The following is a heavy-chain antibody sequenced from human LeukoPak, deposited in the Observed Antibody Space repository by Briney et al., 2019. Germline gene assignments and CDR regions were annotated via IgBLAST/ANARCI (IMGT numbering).Heavy chain of an antibody. CDR1: GFTFASSW. V-gene: IGHV3-7*01. Sequence: GGSLRLSCVVSGFTFASSWMTWVRQAPGKGLEWVANTKEDGSEKHYVDSVKGRFTISRDNAKNSLYLQINSLRAEDTAVYYCAREPGIGYAFDIWGQGTMVTVSS. D-gene: IGHD3-10*01. CDR3: AREPGIGYAFDI. CDR2: TKEDGSEK. J-gene: IGHJ3*02.